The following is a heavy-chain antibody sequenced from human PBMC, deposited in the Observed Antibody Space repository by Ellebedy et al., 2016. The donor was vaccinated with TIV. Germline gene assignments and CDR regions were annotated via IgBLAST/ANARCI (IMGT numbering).Heavy chain of an antibody. Sequence: GESLKISXKSSGYKFSNYWIGWVRQMPGKGLEWMGITSPGSDARYSPSFQGQVTISADKSISTAYLQWSSLKASDTAMYYCARHGIQLWSSVGMDVWGQGTTVTVSS. D-gene: IGHD5-18*01. CDR2: TSPGSDA. J-gene: IGHJ6*02. CDR1: GYKFSNYW. V-gene: IGHV5-51*01. CDR3: ARHGIQLWSSVGMDV.